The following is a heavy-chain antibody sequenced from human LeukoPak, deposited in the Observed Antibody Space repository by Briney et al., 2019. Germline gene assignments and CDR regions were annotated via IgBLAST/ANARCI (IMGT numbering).Heavy chain of an antibody. CDR3: ARGSTSDWPLDH. D-gene: IGHD2-2*01. Sequence: ASVKVSCKASGHTSTTYAIHWVRQAPGQRLEWMGWIDAGNGNTRYSQKFQGRVTITRDTSTSTAYTELRSLRSEDTAMYYCARGSTSDWPLDHWGQETLVTISS. CDR1: GHTSTTYA. CDR2: IDAGNGNT. J-gene: IGHJ4*02. V-gene: IGHV1-3*01.